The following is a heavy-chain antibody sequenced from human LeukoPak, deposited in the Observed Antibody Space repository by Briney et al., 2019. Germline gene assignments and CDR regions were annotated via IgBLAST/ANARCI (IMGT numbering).Heavy chain of an antibody. CDR1: GGSISSGGYS. J-gene: IGHJ4*02. Sequence: SQTLSLTCAVSGGSISSGGYSWIWMRQPPGKGREWIGYIYHSGSTYYTPSLKSLVTIAGDRSKNQFSLKLSSVTAAATAVYSCARQSGGLLDYCGQGTLVTVSS. V-gene: IGHV4-30-2*01. CDR2: IYHSGST. D-gene: IGHD2-15*01. CDR3: ARQSGGLLDY.